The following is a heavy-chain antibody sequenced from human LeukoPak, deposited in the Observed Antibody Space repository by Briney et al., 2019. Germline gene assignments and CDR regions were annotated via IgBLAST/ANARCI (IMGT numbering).Heavy chain of an antibody. CDR2: IWYDGSNK. CDR3: ARGGLYYYDSSGYYYAELDY. J-gene: IGHJ4*02. Sequence: PGGSLRLSCAASGFTFSSYGMHWVRQAPGKGLEWVAVIWYDGSNKYYADSVKGRFTISRDNSKNTLYLQMNSLRAEDTAVYYCARGGLYYYDSSGYYYAELDYWGQGTLVTVSS. CDR1: GFTFSSYG. V-gene: IGHV3-33*08. D-gene: IGHD3-22*01.